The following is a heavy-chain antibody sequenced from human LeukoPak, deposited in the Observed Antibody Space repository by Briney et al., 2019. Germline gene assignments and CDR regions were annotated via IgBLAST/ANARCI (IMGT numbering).Heavy chain of an antibody. D-gene: IGHD1-20*01. CDR3: ARDYLLANNWNDVHYYYYMDV. CDR2: IIPIFGTA. J-gene: IGHJ6*03. V-gene: IGHV1-69*05. CDR1: GGTFSSYA. Sequence: SVKVSCKASGGTFSSYAISWVRQAPGQGQEGMGGIIPIFGTANYEQKFQGRVTITTDESTSTAYMELSSLRSEDTAVYYCARDYLLANNWNDVHYYYYMDVWGKGTTVTVSS.